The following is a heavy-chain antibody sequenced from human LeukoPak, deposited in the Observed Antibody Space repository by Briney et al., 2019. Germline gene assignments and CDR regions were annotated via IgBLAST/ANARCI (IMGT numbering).Heavy chain of an antibody. Sequence: PSETLSLTCTVSGGSISSYYWSWIRQPPGKGLEWIGYIYYSGSTNYNPSLKSRVTISVDTSKNQFSLKLSSVTAADTAVYYCARLRRDGYNRVLNFDYWGQGTLVTVSS. V-gene: IGHV4-59*08. CDR1: GGSISSYY. CDR3: ARLRRDGYNRVLNFDY. CDR2: IYYSGST. J-gene: IGHJ4*02. D-gene: IGHD5-24*01.